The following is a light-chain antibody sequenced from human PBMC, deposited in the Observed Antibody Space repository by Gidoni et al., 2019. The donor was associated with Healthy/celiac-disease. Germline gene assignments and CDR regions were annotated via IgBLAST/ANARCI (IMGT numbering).Light chain of an antibody. CDR3: QQYGSSPWT. Sequence: ESVLTQSPGTLSLSPGERATLSCRASQSVSSSYLAWYQQKPGHAPRLLIYGASSRATGIPDRFSGSGSGTDFTLTISRLEPEDFAVYYCQQYGSSPWTFGQGTKVEIK. CDR2: GAS. V-gene: IGKV3-20*01. CDR1: QSVSSSY. J-gene: IGKJ1*01.